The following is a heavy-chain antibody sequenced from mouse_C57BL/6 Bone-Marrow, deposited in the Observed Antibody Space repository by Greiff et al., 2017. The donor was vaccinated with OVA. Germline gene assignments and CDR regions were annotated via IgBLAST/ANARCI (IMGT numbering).Heavy chain of an antibody. Sequence: VQLQQSGAELVKPGASVKLSCKASGYTFTSYWMHWVKQSHGKSLEWIGDINSNNGGTIYNQKFKGKATLTVDKSSSTAYMELRSLTSEDTAVYYCARGGYYDYDGGAWFAYWGEGTLVTVSA. CDR3: ARGGYYDYDGGAWFAY. CDR1: GYTFTSYW. D-gene: IGHD2-4*01. CDR2: INSNNGGT. J-gene: IGHJ3*01. V-gene: IGHV1-18*01.